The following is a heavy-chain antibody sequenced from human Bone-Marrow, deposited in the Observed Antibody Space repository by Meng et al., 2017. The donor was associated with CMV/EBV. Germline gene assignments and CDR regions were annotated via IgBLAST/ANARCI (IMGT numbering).Heavy chain of an antibody. CDR1: GITFSSYE. V-gene: IGHV3-48*03. D-gene: IGHD3-22*01. CDR2: ISSSGSTL. J-gene: IGHJ4*02. Sequence: GESQMIYCAVSGITFSSYEMNWVRQAPGKGLEWVSYISSSGSTLYYADSVKGRFTISRDNAKNSLYLQMNSLRAEDTAVYYCARASLTYYYDSRGYLDYWGQGTLVTVSS. CDR3: ARASLTYYYDSRGYLDY.